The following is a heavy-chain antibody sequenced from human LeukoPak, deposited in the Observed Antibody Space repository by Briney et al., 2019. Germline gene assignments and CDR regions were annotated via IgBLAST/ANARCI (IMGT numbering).Heavy chain of an antibody. CDR1: GFTFSSYS. J-gene: IGHJ5*02. CDR2: VSTGSNYI. V-gene: IGHV3-21*01. Sequence: GGSLRLSCTASGFTFSSYSLNWVRQAPGKGLEWVSSVSTGSNYIYYADSVKGRFTISRDNDKNSLYLQMNSLRVEDTAVYYCAKDRSMVRGVILSWFDPWGQGTLVTVSS. CDR3: AKDRSMVRGVILSWFDP. D-gene: IGHD3-10*01.